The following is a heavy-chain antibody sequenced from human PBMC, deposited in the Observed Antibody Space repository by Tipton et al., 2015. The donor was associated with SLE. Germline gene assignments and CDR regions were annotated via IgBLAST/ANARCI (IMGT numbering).Heavy chain of an antibody. V-gene: IGHV4-34*01. D-gene: IGHD3-3*01. CDR2: IYYSGST. CDR1: GGSFSGYY. J-gene: IGHJ4*02. CDR3: ARDNYDFWSGYHSG. Sequence: TLSLTCAVYGGSFSGYYWGWIRQPPGKGLEWIGSIYYSGSTYYNPSLKSRVTISVDTSKNQFSLKLSSVTAADTAVYYCARDNYDFWSGYHSGWGQGTLVTVSS.